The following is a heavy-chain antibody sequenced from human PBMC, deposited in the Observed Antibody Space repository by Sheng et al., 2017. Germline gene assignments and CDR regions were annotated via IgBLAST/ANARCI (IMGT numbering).Heavy chain of an antibody. CDR2: IYHSGST. V-gene: IGHV4-38-2*02. CDR3: AREYYYDSLDHLTFDY. D-gene: IGHD3-22*01. J-gene: IGHJ4*02. CDR1: GYSISSGYY. Sequence: QVQLQESGPGLVKPSETLSLTCAVSGYSISSGYYWGWIRQPPGKGLEWIGSIYHSGSTYYNPSLKSRVTISVDTSKNQFSLKLSSVTAADTAVYYCAREYYYDSLDHLTFDYWGQGTLVTVSS.